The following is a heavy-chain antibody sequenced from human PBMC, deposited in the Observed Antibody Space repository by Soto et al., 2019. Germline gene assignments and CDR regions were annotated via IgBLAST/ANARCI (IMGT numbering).Heavy chain of an antibody. D-gene: IGHD3-22*01. CDR2: RYYSGNT. CDR3: ARGGYDTSGQAFIGWGPDC. Sequence: HVQLQESGPGPVTPSQTLSLSCTVPGVSITSGSYYWTWVRQSPGKGLEWIGYRYYSGNTYYNPSHNGRATISVDTTNNQFSLKLTSVTAADTSVYYCARGGYDTSGQAFIGWGPDCWGQGTLVTVSS. CDR1: GVSITSGSYY. V-gene: IGHV4-30-4*01. J-gene: IGHJ4*02.